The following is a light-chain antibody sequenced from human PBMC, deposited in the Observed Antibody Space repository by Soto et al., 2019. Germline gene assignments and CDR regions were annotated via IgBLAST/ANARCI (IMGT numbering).Light chain of an antibody. V-gene: IGLV2-14*03. CDR3: SSYTSSSTAV. J-gene: IGLJ2*01. CDR2: DVS. Sequence: QSALPQPASVSGSPGQSITISCTGSSSDVGGYNYVSWYQHHPGKAPKLMIYDVSNRPSGVSNRFSGSNSGNTASLTISGLQAEDEADYYCSSYTSSSTAVFGGGTKLTVL. CDR1: SSDVGGYNY.